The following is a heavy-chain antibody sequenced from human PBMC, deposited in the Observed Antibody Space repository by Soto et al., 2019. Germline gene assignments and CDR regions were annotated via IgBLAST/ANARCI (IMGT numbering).Heavy chain of an antibody. D-gene: IGHD6-13*01. J-gene: IGHJ4*01. CDR2: VYPGDSDT. V-gene: IGHV5-51*01. CDR1: GYTFTSQW. CDR3: SRQSGYSTSWYYFDS. Sequence: EVQLVQSGAEVKKPGESLKISCKGSGYTFTSQWIGWVRQMPGKGLEWMGIVYPGDSDTRYSPSFQGQVTISADKSIXTDYLQWSSLKPSDTGIYYCSRQSGYSTSWYYFDSWGHGTLVTVSS.